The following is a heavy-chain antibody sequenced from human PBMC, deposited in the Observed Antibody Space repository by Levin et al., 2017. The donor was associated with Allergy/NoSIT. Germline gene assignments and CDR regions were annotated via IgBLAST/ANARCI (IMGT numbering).Heavy chain of an antibody. J-gene: IGHJ6*02. V-gene: IGHV3-30-3*01. CDR1: GFIFSTYS. CDR3: AREVLAPGGMDA. D-gene: IGHD4/OR15-4a*01. Sequence: GESLKISCAVSGFIFSTYSMFWFRQAPGKGLEWVAVNSFDGSTKYYADSVKGRFTISGDKSDNTLYLQMNSLRSEDTAVYYCAREVLAPGGMDAWGQGTTVTVSS. CDR2: NSFDGSTK.